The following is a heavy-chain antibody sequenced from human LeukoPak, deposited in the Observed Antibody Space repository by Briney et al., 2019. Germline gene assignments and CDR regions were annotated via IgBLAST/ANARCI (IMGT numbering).Heavy chain of an antibody. J-gene: IGHJ4*02. Sequence: ASVKVSCKASGYTFTGYYMHWVRQAPGQGLEWMGWINPNSGGTNYAQKLQGRVTMTTDTSTSTAYMELRSLRSDDTAVYYCARVTKEYYDILTGPITGFDYWGQGTLVTVSS. CDR2: INPNSGGT. V-gene: IGHV1-2*02. CDR3: ARVTKEYYDILTGPITGFDY. CDR1: GYTFTGYY. D-gene: IGHD3-9*01.